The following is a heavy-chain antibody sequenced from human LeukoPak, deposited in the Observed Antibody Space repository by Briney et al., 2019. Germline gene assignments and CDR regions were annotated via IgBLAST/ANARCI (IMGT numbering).Heavy chain of an antibody. J-gene: IGHJ4*02. CDR2: INQDGSEK. Sequence: PGGSLRLSRAASGFTFSNCWMNWVRQAPGKGLEWVANINQDGSEKNYVDSVKGRFTISRDNAKNSLYLQMNSLGAEDTAVYYCASDVSKYGYVADYWGQGTLVTVSS. CDR1: GFTFSNCW. CDR3: ASDVSKYGYVADY. V-gene: IGHV3-7*01. D-gene: IGHD5-18*01.